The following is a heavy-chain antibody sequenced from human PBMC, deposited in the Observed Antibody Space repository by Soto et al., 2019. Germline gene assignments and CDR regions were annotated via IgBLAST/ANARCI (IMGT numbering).Heavy chain of an antibody. D-gene: IGHD5-18*01. CDR1: GYGFTSYG. Sequence: ASVKVSWKAAGYGFTSYGISWVRQAPGQGLEWMGWISAYNGNTNYAQKLQGRVTMTTDTSTSTAYMELRSLRSDDTAVYYCARDRDTAMVYYYYYGMDVWGQGTTVTVSS. CDR3: ARDRDTAMVYYYYYGMDV. J-gene: IGHJ6*02. V-gene: IGHV1-18*01. CDR2: ISAYNGNT.